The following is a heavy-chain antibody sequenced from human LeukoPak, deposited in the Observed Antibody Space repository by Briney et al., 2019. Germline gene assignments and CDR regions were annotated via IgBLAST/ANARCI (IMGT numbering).Heavy chain of an antibody. CDR3: ARGSGCSSTSCYRYYYHYYMDV. J-gene: IGHJ6*03. Sequence: GASVKVSCKVSGYTLTELSMHWVRQAPGKGLEWMGGFDPEDGETIYAQKFQGRVTITTDESTSTAYMELSSLRSEDTAVYYCARGSGCSSTSCYRYYYHYYMDVWGKGTTVTVSS. V-gene: IGHV1-24*01. CDR2: FDPEDGET. CDR1: GYTLTELS. D-gene: IGHD2-2*02.